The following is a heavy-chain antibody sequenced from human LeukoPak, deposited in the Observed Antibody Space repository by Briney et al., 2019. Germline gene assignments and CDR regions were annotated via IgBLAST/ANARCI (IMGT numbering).Heavy chain of an antibody. Sequence: ASVKVSCKASGYTFTSYYMHWVRQAPGQGLGWMGKINPSDGSTRYAQKFQGRVTMTRDMSTSTVYMELSSLRSEDTAVYYCASSFYDLLVYFDYWGQGTLVTVSS. CDR3: ASSFYDLLVYFDY. V-gene: IGHV1-46*01. J-gene: IGHJ4*02. CDR1: GYTFTSYY. D-gene: IGHD5/OR15-5a*01. CDR2: INPSDGST.